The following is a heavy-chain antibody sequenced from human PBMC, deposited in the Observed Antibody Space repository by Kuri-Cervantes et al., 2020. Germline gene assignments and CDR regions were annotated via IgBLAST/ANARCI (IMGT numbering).Heavy chain of an antibody. Sequence: ESLKISCGVYGGSFSGYYWNWIRQPPGKGLEWIGEINHSGSSNYNPSLKSRVTISVDTSKNQFSLKLSSVTAADTAVYYCARQNDDYEYAFDIWGQGTMVTVSS. D-gene: IGHD4-17*01. CDR1: GGSFSGYY. CDR3: ARQNDDYEYAFDI. J-gene: IGHJ3*02. CDR2: INHSGSS. V-gene: IGHV4-34*01.